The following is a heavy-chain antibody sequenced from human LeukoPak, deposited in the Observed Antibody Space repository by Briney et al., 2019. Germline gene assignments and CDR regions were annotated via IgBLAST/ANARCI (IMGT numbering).Heavy chain of an antibody. Sequence: GGSLRLSCAASGFTFSSYAMHWVRQAPGKGLEWVAVISYDGSNKYYADSVKGRFTISRDNSKNTLYLQMNSLRAEDTAVYYCARDPVVPAAMMDVGAFDIWGQGTMVTVSS. J-gene: IGHJ3*02. V-gene: IGHV3-30*04. CDR1: GFTFSSYA. CDR3: ARDPVVPAAMMDVGAFDI. D-gene: IGHD2-2*01. CDR2: ISYDGSNK.